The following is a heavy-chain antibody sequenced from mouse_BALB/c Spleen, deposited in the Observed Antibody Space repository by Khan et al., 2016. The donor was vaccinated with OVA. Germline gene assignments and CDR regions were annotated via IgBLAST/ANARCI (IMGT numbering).Heavy chain of an antibody. CDR3: ARMGDYGYDAWFAY. V-gene: IGHV1-9*01. CDR1: GYTFSSYW. Sequence: MQLQQSGAELMKPGASVKISCKATGYTFSSYWIEWIKQRPGHGLEWIGEILPGSDSTNYNEKFKGKATFTAETSCKTVYMQLHSLKSEKSADYYCARMGDYGYDAWFAYWCQGTLVTVSA. CDR2: ILPGSDST. D-gene: IGHD2-2*01. J-gene: IGHJ3*01.